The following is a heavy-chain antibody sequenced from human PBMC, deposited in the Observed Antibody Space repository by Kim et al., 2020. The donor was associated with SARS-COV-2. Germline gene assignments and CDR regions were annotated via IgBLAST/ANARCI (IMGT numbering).Heavy chain of an antibody. J-gene: IGHJ6*02. D-gene: IGHD6-13*01. CDR1: GGSISSGSYY. CDR2: IYTSGST. Sequence: SETLSLTCTVSGGSISSGSYYWSWIRQPAGNGLEWIGRIYTSGSTNYNPSLKSRVTISVDTSKNQFSLKLSSVTAADTAVYYCARVRRSSWYDYYYYYGMDVWGQGTTVTASS. CDR3: ARVRRSSWYDYYYYYGMDV. V-gene: IGHV4-61*02.